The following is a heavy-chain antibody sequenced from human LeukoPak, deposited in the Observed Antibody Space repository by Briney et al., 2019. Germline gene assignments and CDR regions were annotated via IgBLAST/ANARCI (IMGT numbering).Heavy chain of an antibody. V-gene: IGHV3-30*18. D-gene: IGHD3-10*01. Sequence: PGRALRLSCVAPGFTFSSYGMHWVRQAPGKGLEWVAVISNDGSNKYYADSVKGRFTISRDNSKNTLYLQMNSLRAEDTAVYYCAEGRGAFDIWGQGTMVTVSS. CDR3: AEGRGAFDI. CDR1: GFTFSSYG. CDR2: ISNDGSNK. J-gene: IGHJ3*02.